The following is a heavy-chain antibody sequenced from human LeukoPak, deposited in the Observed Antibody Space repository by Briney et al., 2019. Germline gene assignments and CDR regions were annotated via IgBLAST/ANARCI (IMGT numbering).Heavy chain of an antibody. V-gene: IGHV3-30*02. CDR1: GFTFSSYG. CDR3: AKDQYDILTGYPDY. D-gene: IGHD3-9*01. J-gene: IGHJ4*02. Sequence: PGGSLRLSCAASGFTFSSYGMHWVRQAPGKGLEWVAFIRYDGSNKYYADSVKGRFTISRDNSKNTLYLQMNSLRAEDTAVYYCAKDQYDILTGYPDYWGQGTLVTVSS. CDR2: IRYDGSNK.